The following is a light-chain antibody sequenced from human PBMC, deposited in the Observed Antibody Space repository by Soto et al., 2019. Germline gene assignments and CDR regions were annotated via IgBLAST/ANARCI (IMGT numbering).Light chain of an antibody. Sequence: EIVLTQSPATLSLSPGERATLSCRASQSVSSYLAWYQQKPGQAPRLLIYDASNRATGIPARFSGSGSGTDFTLTISSLEPEDFAVYYCQQRSNWLTFAGGAKVDI. J-gene: IGKJ4*01. V-gene: IGKV3-11*01. CDR3: QQRSNWLT. CDR2: DAS. CDR1: QSVSSY.